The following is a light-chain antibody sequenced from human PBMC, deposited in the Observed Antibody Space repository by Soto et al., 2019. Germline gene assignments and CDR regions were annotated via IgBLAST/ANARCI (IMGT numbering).Light chain of an antibody. CDR2: EVT. CDR3: SSYGGFNNVI. CDR1: SSDVGVYNY. J-gene: IGLJ2*01. Sequence: QSALTQPRSVSGSPGQSVTISCTGTSSDVGVYNYVSWYRQFPGEAPQLIIYEVTKRPSGVPDRFSGSKSGNTASLTVSGLQADDEADYYCSSYGGFNNVIFGGGTKLTVL. V-gene: IGLV2-8*01.